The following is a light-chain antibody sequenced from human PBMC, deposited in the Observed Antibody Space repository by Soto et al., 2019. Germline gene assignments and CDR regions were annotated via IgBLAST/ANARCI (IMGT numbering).Light chain of an antibody. J-gene: IGKJ1*01. V-gene: IGKV3-15*01. CDR1: QSVSSN. CDR2: GAS. CDR3: QQYNNWPRT. Sequence: EIVMTQSPATLSVSPGERATLSCRASQSVSSNFAWYQQKHGQAPKLLIYGASTRATGIPARFSGSGSGTEFTITISSLQSEDFAVYYCQQYNNWPRTFGQGTKVEIK.